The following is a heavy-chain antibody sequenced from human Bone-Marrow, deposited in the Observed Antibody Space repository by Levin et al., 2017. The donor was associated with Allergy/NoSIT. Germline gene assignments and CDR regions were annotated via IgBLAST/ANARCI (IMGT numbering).Heavy chain of an antibody. D-gene: IGHD2-15*01. V-gene: IGHV1-69*01. CDR2: IIPIFGPP. CDR1: GGTFSSHG. Sequence: KISCKASGGTFSSHGIAWVQQAPGQGLEWMGGIIPIFGPPNYAQKFQGRVTISADESTNTAYMELSSLRSDDTAVFYCARLTGDCSGGACLSRYFYYYMDVWGKGTTVTVSS. CDR3: ARLTGDCSGGACLSRYFYYYMDV. J-gene: IGHJ6*03.